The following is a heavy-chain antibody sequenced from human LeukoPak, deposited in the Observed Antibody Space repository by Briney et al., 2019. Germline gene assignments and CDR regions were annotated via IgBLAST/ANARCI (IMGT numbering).Heavy chain of an antibody. V-gene: IGHV4-4*02. Sequence: PSETLSLTCAVSGGSISSSNWWSWVRQPPGKGLEWIGEIYHSGSTNYNPSLKSRVTISVDTSKNQFSLKLSSVTAADTAMYYCARVKDPGGYYYYYYMDVWGKGTTVTVSS. CDR2: IYHSGST. CDR3: ARVKDPGGYYYYYYMDV. CDR1: GGSISSSNW. D-gene: IGHD3-16*01. J-gene: IGHJ6*03.